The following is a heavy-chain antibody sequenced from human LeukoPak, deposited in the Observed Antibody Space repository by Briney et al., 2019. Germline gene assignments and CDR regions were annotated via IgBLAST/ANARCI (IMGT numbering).Heavy chain of an antibody. J-gene: IGHJ4*02. V-gene: IGHV3-49*03. CDR1: GFTFGYYA. D-gene: IGHD6-19*01. CDR3: TRSGESSSGWYSLDY. CDR2: IRSKAYGGTT. Sequence: GGSLRLSCTASGFTFGYYAMSWLRQAPGKGLEWVGFIRSKAYGGTTEYAASVKGRFTISRDDSKSIAYLQMNSLKTEDTAVYYCTRSGESSSGWYSLDYWGQGTLVTVSS.